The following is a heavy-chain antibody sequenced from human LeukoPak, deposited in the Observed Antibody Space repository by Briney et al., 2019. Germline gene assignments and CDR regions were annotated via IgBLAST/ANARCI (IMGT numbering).Heavy chain of an antibody. V-gene: IGHV3-30*02. J-gene: IGHJ5*02. D-gene: IGHD4-23*01. CDR2: VRYDGSNK. CDR1: GFTFSSYG. Sequence: GGSLRLSCAASGFTFSSYGMHWVRQAPGKGLEWVAFVRYDGSNKYYADSVKGRFTISRDNSKNTLYLQMNSLRAGDTAVYYCARESVSGGGFDPWGQGTLVTVSS. CDR3: ARESVSGGGFDP.